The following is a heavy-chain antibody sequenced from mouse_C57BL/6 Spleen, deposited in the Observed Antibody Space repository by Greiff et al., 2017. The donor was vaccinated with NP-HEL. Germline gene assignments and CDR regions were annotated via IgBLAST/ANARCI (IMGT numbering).Heavy chain of an antibody. CDR1: GFTFKDYY. CDR2: IDPEDGET. J-gene: IGHJ4*01. CDR3: ARTMVTTDYYAMDY. V-gene: IGHV14-2*01. Sequence: EVQLLQSGAEFVKPGASVKLSCTASGFTFKDYYMHWVKQRPEQGLEWIGRIDPEDGETKYAPKFQGKATITADTSSNTAYLQLSSLTSEDTAVYYCARTMVTTDYYAMDYWGQGTSVTVSS. D-gene: IGHD2-2*01.